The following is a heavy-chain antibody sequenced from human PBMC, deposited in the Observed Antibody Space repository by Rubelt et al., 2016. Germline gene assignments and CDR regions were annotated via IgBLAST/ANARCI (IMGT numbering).Heavy chain of an antibody. Sequence: QVQLQESGPGLVKPSETLSLTCTVSGYSINNGYYWGWIRQPPGKGLEWIASFFHDGSTKYNPSLKGRVTISKDGSKNQVSLNLSSVTAADTAVYYCARPTGASSASGSFLVWGQGTLVTVSS. CDR3: ARPTGASSASGSFLV. CDR1: GYSINNGYY. V-gene: IGHV4-38-2*02. CDR2: FFHDGST. D-gene: IGHD3-10*01. J-gene: IGHJ4*02.